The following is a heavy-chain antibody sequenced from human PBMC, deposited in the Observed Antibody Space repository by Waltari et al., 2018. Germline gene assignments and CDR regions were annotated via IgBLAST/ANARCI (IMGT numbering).Heavy chain of an antibody. J-gene: IGHJ5*02. CDR1: GFAFSSYA. D-gene: IGHD3-10*01. CDR3: AKDRTGSKFDP. CDR2: IGGGGGST. V-gene: IGHV3-23*01. Sequence: EVQLLESGGGLVQPGGSLRLSCAASGFAFSSYAMSWVRQAPGKGLEWVSAIGGGGGSTYYADSVKGRFTISRDNSKNTLYLQMNSLRAEDTAVYYCAKDRTGSKFDPWGQGTLVTVSS.